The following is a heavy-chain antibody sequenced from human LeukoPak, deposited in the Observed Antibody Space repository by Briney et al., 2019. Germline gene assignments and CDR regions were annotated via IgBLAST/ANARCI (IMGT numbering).Heavy chain of an antibody. CDR1: GGSISSYY. CDR3: ARGLGGDTTDFDY. J-gene: IGHJ4*02. CDR2: MYYTGST. Sequence: SETLSLTCTVSGGSISSYYWTWIRQPPGKGLEWIGYMYYTGSTSYNPSLKSRVTISVDASKNQFSLKLSSVTAADTAVFYCARGLGGDTTDFDYWGQGILVTVSS. D-gene: IGHD2-21*01. V-gene: IGHV4-59*01.